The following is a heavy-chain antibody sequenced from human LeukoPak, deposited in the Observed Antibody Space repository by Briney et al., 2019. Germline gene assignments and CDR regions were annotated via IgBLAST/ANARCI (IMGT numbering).Heavy chain of an antibody. Sequence: PSDTLSLTCAVSGYSISSTNWWGWIRQPPGKGLEWIGYIYYSGTTHYNPSLKSRVTISVDTSKNQFSLKLSSVTAADTAVYYCARLNYGSYLDYWGQGTLVTVSS. CDR2: IYYSGTT. CDR1: GYSISSTNW. D-gene: IGHD3-10*01. J-gene: IGHJ4*02. CDR3: ARLNYGSYLDY. V-gene: IGHV4-28*01.